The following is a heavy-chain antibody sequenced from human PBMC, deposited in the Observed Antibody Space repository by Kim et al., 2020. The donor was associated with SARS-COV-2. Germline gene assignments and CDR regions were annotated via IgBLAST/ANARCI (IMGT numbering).Heavy chain of an antibody. D-gene: IGHD6-25*01. CDR3: ATSKSGHNWFDP. CDR1: GGSFSGYY. Sequence: SETLSLTCAVYGGSFSGYYWSWIRQPPGKGLEWIGEINHSGSTNYNPSLKSRVTISVDTSKNQFSLKLSSVTAADTAVYYCATSKSGHNWFDPWGQGTLV. J-gene: IGHJ5*02. V-gene: IGHV4-34*01. CDR2: INHSGST.